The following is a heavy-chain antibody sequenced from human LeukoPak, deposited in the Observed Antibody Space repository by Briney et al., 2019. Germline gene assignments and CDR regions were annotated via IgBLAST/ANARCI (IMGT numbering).Heavy chain of an antibody. CDR2: VNPNDGAR. J-gene: IGHJ4*02. V-gene: IGHV1-46*01. CDR1: GYPFSPYW. CDR3: ARGLYYYDKSTYDDFDY. Sequence: ASVKVSCKASGYPFSPYWLHWVRQAPRQGLEWMGFVNPNDGARIYAQKFQGRITMTRDTSTNTVFMELSSLRSEDTAVYYCARGLYYYDKSTYDDFDYWGQGTLVTVSS. D-gene: IGHD3-22*01.